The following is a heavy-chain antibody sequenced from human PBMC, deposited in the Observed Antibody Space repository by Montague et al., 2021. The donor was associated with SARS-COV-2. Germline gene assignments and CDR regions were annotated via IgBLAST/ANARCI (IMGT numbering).Heavy chain of an antibody. CDR3: ARDGVLRYFDWLGDRYGMDV. CDR1: GGSISSGSYY. CDR2: IYTSGST. V-gene: IGHV4-61*02. J-gene: IGHJ6*02. D-gene: IGHD3-9*01. Sequence: TLSLTCTVSGGSISSGSYYWSWIRQPAGKGLEWIGRIYTSGSTNYNPSLKSRVTTSVDTSKNQFSLKLSSVTAADTAVYYCARDGVLRYFDWLGDRYGMDVWGQGTTVTVSS.